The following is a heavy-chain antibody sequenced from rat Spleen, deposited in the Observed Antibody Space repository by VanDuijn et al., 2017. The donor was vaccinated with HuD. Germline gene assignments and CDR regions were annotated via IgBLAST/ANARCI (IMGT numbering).Heavy chain of an antibody. D-gene: IGHD1-12*02. CDR2: ISNTGDNT. J-gene: IGHJ2*01. V-gene: IGHV5-31*01. Sequence: EVQLVESGGGLVQPGRSLKLSCVASGFTFSNFWMTWIRQAPGQGLEWVASISNTGDNTYYPDSVRGRFTISRDNAENTLYLQMSGLRSGDTATYFCTRAAYYFDGSYYSWGQGVMVTVSS. CDR3: TRAAYYFDGSYYS. CDR1: GFTFSNFW.